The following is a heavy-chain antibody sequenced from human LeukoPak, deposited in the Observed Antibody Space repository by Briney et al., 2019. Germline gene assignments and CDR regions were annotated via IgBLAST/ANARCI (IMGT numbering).Heavy chain of an antibody. Sequence: PGGSLRLSCAVSGFTFSSYAMSWVRQAPGKWLEWVSSISSSSSYIYYADSVRGRFSISRDNAKNSLYLQMNSLRAEDTAVHSCVRVPYYYDTTGDPKDWYCDLWGRGTLVTVSS. CDR3: VRVPYYYDTTGDPKDWYCDL. J-gene: IGHJ2*01. CDR2: ISSSSSYI. CDR1: GFTFSSYA. V-gene: IGHV3-21*04. D-gene: IGHD3-22*01.